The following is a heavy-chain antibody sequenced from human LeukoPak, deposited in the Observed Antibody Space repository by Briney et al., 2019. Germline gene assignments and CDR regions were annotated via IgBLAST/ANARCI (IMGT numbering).Heavy chain of an antibody. D-gene: IGHD6-13*01. V-gene: IGHV3-23*01. CDR2: ISGSGGST. CDR1: GFTFSSYA. Sequence: PGGSLRLSCAASGFTFSSYAMSWVRQAPGKGLEWVSAISGSGGSTYYADSVKGRFTISRDNSKNTLYLQMNSLRAEDTAVYYCASIVAAGYYYYGMDVWGQGTTVTVSS. J-gene: IGHJ6*02. CDR3: ASIVAAGYYYYGMDV.